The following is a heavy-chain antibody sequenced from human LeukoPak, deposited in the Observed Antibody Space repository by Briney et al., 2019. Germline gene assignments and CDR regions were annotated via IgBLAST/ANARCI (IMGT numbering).Heavy chain of an antibody. CDR2: ISGSGGST. CDR1: GFTFSSYS. CDR3: AKDPQRTYYDFWSGYYNWFDP. J-gene: IGHJ5*02. Sequence: GGSLRLSCAASGFTFSSYSMNWVRQAPGKGLEWVSAISGSGGSTYYADSVKGRFTISRDNSKNTLYLQMNSLRAEDTAVYYCAKDPQRTYYDFWSGYYNWFDPWGQGTLVTVSS. D-gene: IGHD3-3*01. V-gene: IGHV3-23*01.